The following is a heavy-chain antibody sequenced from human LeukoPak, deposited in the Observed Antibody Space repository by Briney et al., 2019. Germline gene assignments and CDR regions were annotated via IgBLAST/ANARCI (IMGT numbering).Heavy chain of an antibody. D-gene: IGHD3-10*01. CDR2: IYHSGST. Sequence: PSETLSLTCAVSGGSISSGGYSWSWIRQPPGKGLEWIGYIYHSGSTYHNPSLKSRVTISVDRSKNQFSLKLSSVTAADTAVYYCARSAGGSITMVRGVIIYENWFDPWGQGTLVTVSS. V-gene: IGHV4-30-2*01. CDR3: ARSAGGSITMVRGVIIYENWFDP. CDR1: GGSISSGGYS. J-gene: IGHJ5*02.